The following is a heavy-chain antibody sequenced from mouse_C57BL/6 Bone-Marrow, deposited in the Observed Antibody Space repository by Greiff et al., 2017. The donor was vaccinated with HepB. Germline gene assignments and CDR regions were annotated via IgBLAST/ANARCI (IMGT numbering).Heavy chain of an antibody. CDR1: GYTFTSYG. CDR3: ARRHYYYGSSDY. V-gene: IGHV1-81*01. J-gene: IGHJ2*01. CDR2: IYPRSGNT. Sequence: VQLQQSGAELARPGASVKLSCKASGYTFTSYGISWVKQRTGQGLEWIGEIYPRSGNTYYNEKFKGKATLTADKSSSTAYMELRSLTSEDSAVYFCARRHYYYGSSDYGGQGTTLTVSS. D-gene: IGHD1-1*01.